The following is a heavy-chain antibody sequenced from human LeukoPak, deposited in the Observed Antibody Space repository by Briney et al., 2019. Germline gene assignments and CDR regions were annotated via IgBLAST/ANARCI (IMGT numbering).Heavy chain of an antibody. CDR2: IIPIFGTA. CDR3: ARALRFLEWHDVFDI. J-gene: IGHJ3*02. D-gene: IGHD3-3*01. V-gene: IGHV1-69*13. CDR1: GGTFSSYA. Sequence: SVKVSCKASGGTFSSYAISWVRQAPGQGLEWMGGIIPIFGTANNAQKFQGRVTITADESTSTAYMELSSLRSEDTAVYYCARALRFLEWHDVFDIWGQGTMVTVSS.